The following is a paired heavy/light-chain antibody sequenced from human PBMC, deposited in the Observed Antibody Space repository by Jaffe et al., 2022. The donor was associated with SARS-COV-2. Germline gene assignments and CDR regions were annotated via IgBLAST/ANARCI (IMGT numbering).Light chain of an antibody. J-gene: IGKJ4*01. CDR1: QTISSY. CDR3: QQRSAWPLT. Sequence: EIVLTQSPATLSLSPGERATLSCRASQTISSYLAWYQQKPGQAPRLIIYDASNRATGIPARFSGSGSGTDFTLTISSLEPEDFAVYYCQQRSAWPLTFGGGTKVEIK. V-gene: IGKV3-11*01. CDR2: DAS.
Heavy chain of an antibody. CDR2: VSYTGST. V-gene: IGHV4-39*01. J-gene: IGHJ5*02. D-gene: IGHD6-25*01. CDR1: GGSISSSTYN. CDR3: ARRATQNAVISASNWFDP. Sequence: QLQLQESGPGLVKPSETLSLTCTVSGGSISSSTYNWGWIRQPSGKGLEWIGIVSYTGSTFYSPSLESRLTVSLDTSKNQFSLNLYSVTAADTAVYYCARRATQNAVISASNWFDPWGQGTLVTVSS.